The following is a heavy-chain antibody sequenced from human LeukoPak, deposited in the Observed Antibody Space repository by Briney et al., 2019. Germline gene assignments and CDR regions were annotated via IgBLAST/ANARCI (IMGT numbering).Heavy chain of an antibody. J-gene: IGHJ4*02. Sequence: SETLSLTCAVSGGSITTRNFWSWVRQPPGKGLEWIAEMHHDGSANYNPSLKSRVSMSVDKSKNHFSLRLTSVTAADTAVHYCAREGLGETYFEYWGRGILVTVSS. CDR2: MHHDGSA. CDR3: AREGLGETYFEY. CDR1: GGSITTRNF. D-gene: IGHD3-10*01. V-gene: IGHV4-4*02.